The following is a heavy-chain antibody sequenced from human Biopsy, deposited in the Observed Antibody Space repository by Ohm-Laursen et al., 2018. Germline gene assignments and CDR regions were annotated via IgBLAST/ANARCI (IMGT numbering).Heavy chain of an antibody. D-gene: IGHD1-1*01. Sequence: GSLRLSCAASGFDFSTYPMNWVRLAPGKGLEWVSSLSSSSSFIYYADSVKGRFTISRHNAKNSLFLQMDSLRAEDTAVYYCVRDPGNNRHDWYFDLWGRGTLVTVSS. J-gene: IGHJ2*01. V-gene: IGHV3-21*01. CDR3: VRDPGNNRHDWYFDL. CDR2: LSSSSSFI. CDR1: GFDFSTYP.